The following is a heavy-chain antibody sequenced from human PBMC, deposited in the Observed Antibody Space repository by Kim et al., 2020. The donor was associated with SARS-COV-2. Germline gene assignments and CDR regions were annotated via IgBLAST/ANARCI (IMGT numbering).Heavy chain of an antibody. J-gene: IGHJ4*02. CDR2: IYYTGTS. V-gene: IGHV4-39*01. CDR1: GGSISNSDYF. D-gene: IGHD1-26*01. CDR3: ARQIGRGTWSFVY. Sequence: SETLSLTCTVSGGSISNSDYFWGWIRQPPGMGLEWIATIYYTGTSYYNPSLKSRVTISVDTSKNQFSLKLSSVTAADTAVYYCARQIGRGTWSFVYWGQGTRVTGSS.